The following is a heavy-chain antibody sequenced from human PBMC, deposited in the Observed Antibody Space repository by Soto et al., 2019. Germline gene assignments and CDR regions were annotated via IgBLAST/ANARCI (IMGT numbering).Heavy chain of an antibody. Sequence: QVQLVESGGGVVQPGTSLTLSCAASGFIFSRDGMHWVRQAPGKGLEWVAVISYHGSDIYYADSVKGRFTISRDNSKNTVYLQMNSLRPEDTALSSCAKTNGADIPYDSWGQGTLVTVCS. V-gene: IGHV3-30*18. CDR2: ISYHGSDI. CDR3: AKTNGADIPYDS. CDR1: GFIFSRDG. J-gene: IGHJ4*02. D-gene: IGHD3-9*01.